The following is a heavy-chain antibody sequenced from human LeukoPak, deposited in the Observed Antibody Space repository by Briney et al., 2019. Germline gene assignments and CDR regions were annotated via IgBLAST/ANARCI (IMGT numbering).Heavy chain of an antibody. J-gene: IGHJ4*02. V-gene: IGHV3-30-3*01. CDR2: ISYDGSNK. CDR3: ARSEGATNDY. CDR1: GFTFSGTF. D-gene: IGHD1-26*01. Sequence: GGSLRLSCMASGFTFSGTFMDWVRQAPGKGLEWVAVISYDGSNKYYADSVKGRFTISRDNSKNTLYLQMNSLRAEDTAVYYCARSEGATNDYWGQGTLVTVSS.